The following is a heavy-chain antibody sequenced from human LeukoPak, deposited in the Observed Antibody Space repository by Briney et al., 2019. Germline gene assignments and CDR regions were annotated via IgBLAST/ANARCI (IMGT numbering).Heavy chain of an antibody. D-gene: IGHD2-2*01. V-gene: IGHV4-34*01. J-gene: IGHJ5*02. CDR3: ARGSRRCGSTSCYRNNWFDP. CDR2: INHSGST. CDR1: GGSFSGYY. Sequence: PSETLSLTCAVYGGSFSGYYWSWIRQPPGKGLEWIGEINHSGSTNYNPSLKSRVTISVDTSKNQFSLKLSSVTAADTAVYYCARGSRRCGSTSCYRNNWFDPWGQGTLVTVSS.